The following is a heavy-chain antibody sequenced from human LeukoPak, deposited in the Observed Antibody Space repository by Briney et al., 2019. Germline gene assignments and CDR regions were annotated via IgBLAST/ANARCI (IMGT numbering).Heavy chain of an antibody. J-gene: IGHJ3*02. CDR1: GGTFSSYA. CDR2: IIPIFGTA. D-gene: IGHD6-13*01. CDR3: ARVPGGTQSSI. Sequence: GASVKVSCKASGGTFSSYAISWVRQAPGQGLEWMGGIIPIFGTANYAQKFQRRVTITADESTSTAYMELSSLRSEDTAVYYCARVPGGTQSSIWGQGTMVTVSS. V-gene: IGHV1-69*13.